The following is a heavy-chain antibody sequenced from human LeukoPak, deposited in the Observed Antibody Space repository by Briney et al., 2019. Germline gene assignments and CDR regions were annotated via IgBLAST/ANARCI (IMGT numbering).Heavy chain of an antibody. CDR3: ARARYCSGGSCYLFDY. J-gene: IGHJ4*02. V-gene: IGHV3-7*01. D-gene: IGHD2-15*01. Sequence: DSVKGRFTISRDDAKNSLSLQMDSLRAEDTAVYYCARARYCSGGSCYLFDYWGQGTLVTVSS.